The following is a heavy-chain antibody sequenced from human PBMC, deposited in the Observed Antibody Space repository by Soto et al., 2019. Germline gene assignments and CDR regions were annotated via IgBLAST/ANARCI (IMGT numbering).Heavy chain of an antibody. CDR3: ARRRYCSGGSCYQEDYGMDV. D-gene: IGHD2-15*01. V-gene: IGHV5-51*01. CDR1: GYSFTRYW. Sequence: PGQSLKISCKGSGYSFTRYWIGWVRQMPGKGLEWMGIIYPGDSDTRYSPSFQGQVTISADKSISTAYLQWSSLKASDTAMYYCARRRYCSGGSCYQEDYGMDVWGQGTTVTVSS. J-gene: IGHJ6*02. CDR2: IYPGDSDT.